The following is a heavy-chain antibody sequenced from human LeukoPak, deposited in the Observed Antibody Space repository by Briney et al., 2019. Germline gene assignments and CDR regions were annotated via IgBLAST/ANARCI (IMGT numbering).Heavy chain of an antibody. CDR1: GGSFSGYY. V-gene: IGHV4-34*01. Sequence: SETLSLTCAVYGGSFSGYYWSWIRQPPGKGLEWIGEINHSGSTNYNPSLKSRVTISVDTSKNQFSLKLSSVTAADTAVYYCARGGGDIAARPVWFDPWGQGTLVTVSS. CDR3: ARGGGDIAARPVWFDP. CDR2: INHSGST. J-gene: IGHJ5*02. D-gene: IGHD6-6*01.